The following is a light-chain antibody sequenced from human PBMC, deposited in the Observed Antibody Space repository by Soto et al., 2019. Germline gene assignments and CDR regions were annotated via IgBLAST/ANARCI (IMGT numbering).Light chain of an antibody. V-gene: IGKV3-20*01. CDR1: QSVGNNY. CDR3: HQHAFAPLT. Sequence: EIVLTQSPGTLSLSPGERATLSCRASQSVGNNYLAWYQQKPGQAPRLLIHTASSRATGIPDRFSGSGSGTGFTLTISRLEPDDFAVYYCHQHAFAPLTFGGGTKVDI. CDR2: TAS. J-gene: IGKJ4*01.